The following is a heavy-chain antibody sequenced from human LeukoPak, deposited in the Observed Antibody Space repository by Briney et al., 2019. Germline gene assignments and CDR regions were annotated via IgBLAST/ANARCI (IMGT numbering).Heavy chain of an antibody. CDR2: ISSSSSYI. Sequence: GGSLRLSCAASGFAFSNYWMNWVRQAPGKGLEWVSSISSSSSYIYYADSVKGRFTISRDNAKNSLYLQMNSLRAEDTAVYYCARDSLDVVRGVIPRAYYYYGMDVWGKGTTVTVSS. CDR3: ARDSLDVVRGVIPRAYYYYGMDV. J-gene: IGHJ6*04. V-gene: IGHV3-21*04. D-gene: IGHD3-10*01. CDR1: GFAFSNYW.